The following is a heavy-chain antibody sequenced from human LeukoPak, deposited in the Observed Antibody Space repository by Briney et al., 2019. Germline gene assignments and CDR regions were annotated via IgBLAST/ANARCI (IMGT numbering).Heavy chain of an antibody. CDR1: GFTVITND. CDR3: ARGGEPLAANTLAY. J-gene: IGHJ4*02. D-gene: IGHD1-14*01. CDR2: LYSDGNT. Sequence: GGSLRLSCAASGFTVITNDMTWVRQAPGKGLEWVSVLYSDGNTKYADSVQGRFTISRDNSKNTLYLEMNSLSPDDTAVYYCARGGEPLAANTLAYWGQGTLVTVSS. V-gene: IGHV3-53*01.